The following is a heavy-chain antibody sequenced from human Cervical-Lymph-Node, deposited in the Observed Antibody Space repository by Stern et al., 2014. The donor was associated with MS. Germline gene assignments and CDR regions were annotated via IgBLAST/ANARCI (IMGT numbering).Heavy chain of an antibody. Sequence: VHLVESGAEVKKPGSSVKVSCKASGGTLSNNAISWVRQAPGQGLERMGGIIPIFGIANYAQKFEGRVTITADMSTTTAYMELSSLRSDDTAVYYCARVNSSAWYYSYYGMDVWGQGTTVTVSS. CDR3: ARVNSSAWYYSYYGMDV. CDR2: IIPIFGIA. CDR1: GGTLSNNA. J-gene: IGHJ6*02. V-gene: IGHV1-69*17. D-gene: IGHD6-19*01.